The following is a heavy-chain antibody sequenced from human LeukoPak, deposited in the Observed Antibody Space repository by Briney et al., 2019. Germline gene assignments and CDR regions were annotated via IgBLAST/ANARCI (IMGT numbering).Heavy chain of an antibody. J-gene: IGHJ4*02. CDR3: AKTCCRRSGGDYAPQGATY. V-gene: IGHV3-23*01. CDR2: ISGSGGST. D-gene: IGHD4-17*01. CDR1: GFTFSSYA. Sequence: GGSLRLSCVASGFTFSSYAMSWVRQAPGKGLEWVSAISGSGGSTYYADSVKGRFTISRDNSKNTLYLQMNSLRAEDTAVYYCAKTCCRRSGGDYAPQGATYWGQGTLVTVSS.